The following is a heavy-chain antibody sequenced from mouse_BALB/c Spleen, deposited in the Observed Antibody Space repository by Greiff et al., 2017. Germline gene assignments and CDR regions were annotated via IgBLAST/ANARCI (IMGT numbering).Heavy chain of an antibody. Sequence: EVNVVESGGDLVKPGGSLKLSCAASGFTFSSYGMSWVRQTPDKRLEWVATISSGGSYTYYPDSVKGRFTISRDNAKNTLYLQMSSLKSEDTAMYYCARRGYDGAMDYWGQGTSVTVSS. CDR2: ISSGGSYT. J-gene: IGHJ4*01. CDR3: ARRGYDGAMDY. D-gene: IGHD2-12*01. CDR1: GFTFSSYG. V-gene: IGHV5-6*02.